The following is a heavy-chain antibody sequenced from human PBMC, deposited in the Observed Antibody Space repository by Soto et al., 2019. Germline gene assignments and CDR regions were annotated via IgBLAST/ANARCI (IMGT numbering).Heavy chain of an antibody. CDR3: ATCGSSGYYGSGSYAWFDP. D-gene: IGHD3-10*01. V-gene: IGHV4-34*01. CDR1: GGSFSGYY. J-gene: IGHJ5*02. Sequence: QVQLQQWGAGLLKPSETLSLTCAVYGGSFSGYYWSWIRQPPGKGLEWIGEINHSGSTNYNPSLKSRVTISVDTSKNQFSLKLSSVTAADTAVYYCATCGSSGYYGSGSYAWFDPWGQGTLVTLSS. CDR2: INHSGST.